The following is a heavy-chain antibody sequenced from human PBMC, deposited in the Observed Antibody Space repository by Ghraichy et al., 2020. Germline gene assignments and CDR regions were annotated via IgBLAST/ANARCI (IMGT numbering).Heavy chain of an antibody. CDR1: GFTFSGYW. CDR3: VRDSTTVTNLRGGDC. D-gene: IGHD4-17*01. CDR2: IKQDGSEK. V-gene: IGHV3-7*03. Sequence: RSLRLSCAASGFTFSGYWMSWVRQTPGKGLEWVANIKQDGSEKYYLDSVKGRFTISRDNAKNSLYLQMNSLRAEDPAVYFCVRDSTTVTNLRGGDCWGQGTLVTVSS. J-gene: IGHJ4*02.